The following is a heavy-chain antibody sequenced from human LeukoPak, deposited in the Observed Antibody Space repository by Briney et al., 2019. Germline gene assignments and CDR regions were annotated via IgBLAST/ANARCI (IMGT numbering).Heavy chain of an antibody. CDR2: IWYDGNNK. D-gene: IGHD5-12*01. CDR1: GFTFSTYG. Sequence: GGSLRLSCAASGFTFSTYGMHWVRQAPGPGLERVALIWYDGNNKYYADSVQGRFTISRDNSKNTLYLQMNSLRAEDTAVYYCARGSESYDYYSYGMDVWGKGATVTVS. V-gene: IGHV3-33*01. CDR3: ARGSESYDYYSYGMDV. J-gene: IGHJ6*04.